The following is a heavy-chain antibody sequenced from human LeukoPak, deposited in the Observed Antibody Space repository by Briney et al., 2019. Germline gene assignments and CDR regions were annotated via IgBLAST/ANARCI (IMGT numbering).Heavy chain of an antibody. CDR1: GFSFSSYS. Sequence: PGGSLRLSCAASGFSFSSYSMNWVRQAPGKGLEWVSSISSSSSYIYYADSVKGRFTISRDNAKNSLYLQMNSLRAEDTAVYYCARESPTVTSNYDYWGQGTLVTVSS. D-gene: IGHD4-17*01. CDR3: ARESPTVTSNYDY. J-gene: IGHJ4*02. CDR2: ISSSSSYI. V-gene: IGHV3-21*01.